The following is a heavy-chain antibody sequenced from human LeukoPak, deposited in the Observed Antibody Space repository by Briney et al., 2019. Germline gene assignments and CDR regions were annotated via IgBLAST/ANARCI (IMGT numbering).Heavy chain of an antibody. CDR2: IKEDGSEK. D-gene: IGHD3-22*01. J-gene: IGHJ4*02. V-gene: IGHV3-7*01. Sequence: AGGSLRLSCAASGFTFSSYWMSWVRQAPGKGLEWVANIKEDGSEKYYVDSVKGRFTISRDNAKNSVYLQMNSLRAEDTAVYYCARDYVLYYYDSSGPQGYFDSWGQGTPVTVSS. CDR1: GFTFSSYW. CDR3: ARDYVLYYYDSSGPQGYFDS.